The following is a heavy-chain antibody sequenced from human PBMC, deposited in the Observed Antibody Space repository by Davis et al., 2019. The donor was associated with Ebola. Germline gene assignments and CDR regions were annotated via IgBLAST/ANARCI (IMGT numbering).Heavy chain of an antibody. CDR1: GGSISSYY. D-gene: IGHD3-16*01. CDR3: ARSRRLSLVFYYYGMDV. Sequence: MPSETLSLTCTVSGGSISSYYWSWIRQPPGKGLEWIGYMYNSGSTNYNPSLKSRVSISVDTSKNQFSLKLSSVTAADTAVYYCARSRRLSLVFYYYGMDVWGQGTTVTVSS. CDR2: MYNSGST. J-gene: IGHJ6*02. V-gene: IGHV4-59*01.